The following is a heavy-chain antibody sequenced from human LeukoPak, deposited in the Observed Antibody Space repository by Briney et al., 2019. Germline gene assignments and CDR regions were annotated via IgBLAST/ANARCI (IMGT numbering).Heavy chain of an antibody. Sequence: PGGSLRLSCAASGFTFSSYSMNCVRQAPGKGLEWVSSISSSSSYIYYADSVKGRFTISRDNAKNSLYLQMNSLRAEDTAVFYCARSPGGILHMDVWGKGTTVTVSS. V-gene: IGHV3-21*01. D-gene: IGHD1-26*01. CDR2: ISSSSSYI. CDR1: GFTFSSYS. CDR3: ARSPGGILHMDV. J-gene: IGHJ6*03.